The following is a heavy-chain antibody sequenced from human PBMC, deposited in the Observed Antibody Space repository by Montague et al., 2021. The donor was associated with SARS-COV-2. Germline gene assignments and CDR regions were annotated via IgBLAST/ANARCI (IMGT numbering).Heavy chain of an antibody. J-gene: IGHJ4*02. CDR3: ARRGGGYDY. D-gene: IGHD5-12*01. Sequence: SLRLSCSASGLTFSVYWMSWVRQAPGKGLEWVADIKGDGSEKYYVDSVKGRFTISRDNAKNSLYLQMNSLRAEDTAVYYCARRGGGYDYWGQGTLVTVSS. CDR1: GLTFSVYW. CDR2: IKGDGSEK. V-gene: IGHV3-7*01.